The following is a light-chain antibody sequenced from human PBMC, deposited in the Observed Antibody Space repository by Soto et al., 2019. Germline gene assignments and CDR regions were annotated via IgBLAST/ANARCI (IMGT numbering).Light chain of an antibody. CDR2: GAS. CDR1: QSVGSD. J-gene: IGKJ1*01. V-gene: IGKV3-15*01. Sequence: EIVMTQSPATLSVSPGERATLSCRASQSVGSDLAWYQHTPGQPPRLLIYGASTRATGIPGRFSGSGSGTEFTLTISSLQSEDFAVYFCQQYNNRPPWTFGQGTKVDIK. CDR3: QQYNNRPPWT.